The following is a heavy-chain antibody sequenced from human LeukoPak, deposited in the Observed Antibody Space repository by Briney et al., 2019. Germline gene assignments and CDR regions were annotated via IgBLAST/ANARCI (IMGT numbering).Heavy chain of an antibody. CDR3: ARDSYGGWRVPAKDY. V-gene: IGHV3-48*01. Sequence: GRSLRLSCAASGFTFSSYGMNWVRQAPGKGLEWVSYISSSNSTIYYADSVKGRFTISRDNAKNSLYLQMNSLRAEDTAVYYCARDSYGGWRVPAKDYWGQGTLVTVSS. J-gene: IGHJ4*02. CDR1: GFTFSSYG. CDR2: ISSSNSTI. D-gene: IGHD4-17*01.